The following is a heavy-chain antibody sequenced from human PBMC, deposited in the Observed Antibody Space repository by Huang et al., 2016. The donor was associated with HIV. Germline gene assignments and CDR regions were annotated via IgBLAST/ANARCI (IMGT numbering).Heavy chain of an antibody. CDR3: VKDRGQQLSPFDS. Sequence: EVQLVDSGGGLVKPGGSLRLSCAASGFSLDSFNMFWVRQTAAKGRQWVASISPSSSFIEYADAVKGRFSISRDNAKNSLYLQMNSLRGEDTAVYYRVKDRGQQLSPFDSWGQGTLVTVSS. CDR2: ISPSSSFI. V-gene: IGHV3-21*01. CDR1: GFSLDSFN. J-gene: IGHJ4*02. D-gene: IGHD6-13*01.